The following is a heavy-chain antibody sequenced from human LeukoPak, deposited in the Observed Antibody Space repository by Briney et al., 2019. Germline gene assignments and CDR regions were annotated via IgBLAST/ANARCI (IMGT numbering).Heavy chain of an antibody. CDR2: IIPIFGTA. J-gene: IGHJ4*02. V-gene: IGHV1-69*05. Sequence: GSSVKVSCKASGGTFSSYAISWVRQAPGQGLEWMGGIIPIFGTANYALKFQGRVTITTDESTSTAYMELSSLRSEDTAVYYCARDHVYYYDSSGLVYWGQGTLVTVSS. CDR3: ARDHVYYYDSSGLVY. D-gene: IGHD3-22*01. CDR1: GGTFSSYA.